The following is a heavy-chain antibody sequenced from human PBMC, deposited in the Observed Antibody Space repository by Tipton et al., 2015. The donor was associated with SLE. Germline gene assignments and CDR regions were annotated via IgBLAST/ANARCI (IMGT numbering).Heavy chain of an antibody. CDR3: ARGGLTLFGMVTSDY. V-gene: IGHV4-38-2*02. Sequence: LRLSCSVSGYSITNTYYWGWIRQTPGKGLEWIGSFAHSGSSFYNPSLKSRVSISADTSRNEFSLRLNSVTAADTAVYYCARGGLTLFGMVTSDYWGQGTLVTVSS. CDR2: FAHSGSS. J-gene: IGHJ4*02. CDR1: GYSITNTYY. D-gene: IGHD3-3*01.